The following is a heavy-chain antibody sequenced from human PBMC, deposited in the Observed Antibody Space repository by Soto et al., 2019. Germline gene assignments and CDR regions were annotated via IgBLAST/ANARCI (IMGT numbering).Heavy chain of an antibody. J-gene: IGHJ4*02. CDR2: INIDGSVT. Sequence: EVQLVESGGGLVQPGGSLRLSCAASGFTFSAYWMHWVRQAPGKGLIWVSHINIDGSVTKYAGPVKGRFTISRDNARNIVYLHMNSLRAEDTAVYYCARPAEYSSSYFASWGQGTLVTVSS. V-gene: IGHV3-74*03. D-gene: IGHD6-19*01. CDR3: ARPAEYSSSYFAS. CDR1: GFTFSAYW.